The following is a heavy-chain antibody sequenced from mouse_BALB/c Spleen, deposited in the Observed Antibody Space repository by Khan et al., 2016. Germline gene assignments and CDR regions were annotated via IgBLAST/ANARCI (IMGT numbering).Heavy chain of an antibody. V-gene: IGHV9-1*02. Sequence: QIQLVQSGPELKKPGETVKISCKASGYTFTNYGMNWVKQAPGKGLKWMGWINTYTGEPTYTDDFKGRFAFSLETSASTAYLQINNLKNEGIATYCGARGWDCGRCYYYGYWGQGTTLTVSS. CDR3: ARGWDCGRCYYYGY. D-gene: IGHD1-1*02. CDR1: GYTFTNYG. J-gene: IGHJ2*01. CDR2: INTYTGEP.